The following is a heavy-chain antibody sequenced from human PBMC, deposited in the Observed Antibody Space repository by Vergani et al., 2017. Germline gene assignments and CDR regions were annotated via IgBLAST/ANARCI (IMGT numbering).Heavy chain of an antibody. V-gene: IGHV4-61*02. CDR2: IYTSGST. CDR3: ARSSGSYYYYYYGMDV. Sequence: QVQLQESGPGLVKPSQTLSLTCTVSGGSISSGSYYWSWIRQPAGKGLEWIWRIYTSGSTNYNPSLKSRVTISVDTSKNQFSLKLSSVTAADTAVYYWARSSGSYYYYYYGMDVWGQGTTVTVSS. D-gene: IGHD1-26*01. CDR1: GGSISSGSYY. J-gene: IGHJ6*02.